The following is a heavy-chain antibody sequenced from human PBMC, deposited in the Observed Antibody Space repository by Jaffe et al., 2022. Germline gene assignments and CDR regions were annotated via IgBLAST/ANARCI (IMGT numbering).Heavy chain of an antibody. CDR1: GYSISSGYY. Sequence: QVQLQESGPGLVKPSETLSLTCAVSGYSISSGYYWGWIRQPPGKGLEWIGSIYHSGSTYYNPSLKSRVTISVDTSKNQFSLKLSSVTAADTAVYYCARGYYYGSGSYYKSLWFDPWGQGTLVTVSS. CDR3: ARGYYYGSGSYYKSLWFDP. V-gene: IGHV4-38-2*01. CDR2: IYHSGST. J-gene: IGHJ5*02. D-gene: IGHD3-10*01.